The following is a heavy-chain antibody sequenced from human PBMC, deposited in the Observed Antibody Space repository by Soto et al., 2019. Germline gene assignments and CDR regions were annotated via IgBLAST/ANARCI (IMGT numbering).Heavy chain of an antibody. Sequence: EVQLVESGGGLVKPGGSLRLSCAASGFTFTNAWMTWVRQAPGKGLEWVGRVKSKTDGGTIDYAAPVKDRFTISRDDSKNTLYLQMNSLKTENTAGYYCIGTYSGSSRRFDYWGQGTLVTVSS. CDR3: IGTYSGSSRRFDY. J-gene: IGHJ4*02. CDR2: VKSKTDGGTI. V-gene: IGHV3-15*01. CDR1: GFTFTNAW. D-gene: IGHD5-12*01.